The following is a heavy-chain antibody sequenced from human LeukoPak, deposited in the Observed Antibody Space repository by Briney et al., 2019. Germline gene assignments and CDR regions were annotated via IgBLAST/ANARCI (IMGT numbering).Heavy chain of an antibody. J-gene: IGHJ4*02. CDR2: IYYSGST. D-gene: IGHD5-24*01. CDR1: GGSFSGYY. CDR3: ARVRDGYNNFFDY. Sequence: SETLSLTCAVYGGSFSGYYWSWIRQHPGKGLEWIGYIYYSGSTYYNPSLKSRVTISVDTSKNQFSLKLSSVTAADTAVYYCARVRDGYNNFFDYWGQGTLVTVSS. V-gene: IGHV4-31*11.